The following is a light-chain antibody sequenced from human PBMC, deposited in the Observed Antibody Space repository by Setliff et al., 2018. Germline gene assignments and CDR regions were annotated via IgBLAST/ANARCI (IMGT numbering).Light chain of an antibody. J-gene: IGLJ2*01. CDR2: DVN. Sequence: QSALTQPRSVSGSPGQSVTTSCTGTNSDVGGYNYVSWYQQHPGKAPKLMIYDVNKRPSGVPDRFSDSKSGNTASLTISGLQAEDEADYYCCSYAGSYTVIFGGGTKVTVL. CDR1: NSDVGGYNY. V-gene: IGLV2-11*01. CDR3: CSYAGSYTVI.